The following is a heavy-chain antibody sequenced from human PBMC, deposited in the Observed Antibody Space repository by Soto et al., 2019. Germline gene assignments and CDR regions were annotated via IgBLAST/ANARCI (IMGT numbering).Heavy chain of an antibody. CDR1: GFTFSDSW. CDR3: VRGGSNYAS. J-gene: IGHJ5*02. D-gene: IGHD4-4*01. Sequence: EVHLVESGGGLVQPGGSLRLSCTASGFTFSDSWMTWVRQAPGKGLEWVARIKPDESEKKYADSVKGRFSISRDNAKYSMYLQMDSLRGEDTAVYYCVRGGSNYASWGQGTLVTVSS. V-gene: IGHV3-7*01. CDR2: IKPDESEK.